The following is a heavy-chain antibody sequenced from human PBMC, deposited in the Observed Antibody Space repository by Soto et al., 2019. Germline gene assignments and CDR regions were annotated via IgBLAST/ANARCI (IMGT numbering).Heavy chain of an antibody. J-gene: IGHJ6*02. D-gene: IGHD3-16*01. CDR2: VSAYNGNT. Sequence: QVQLVQSGAEVKKPGASVKVSCKASGYTFTSYGISWVRQAPGQGLEWMGWVSAYNGNTNYAQKLQGRVTMTTDTSPSTAYMELRSLRSDDTAVYYCAREGPLTGYDYVYYYGMDVWGQGTTVTVSS. CDR3: AREGPLTGYDYVYYYGMDV. CDR1: GYTFTSYG. V-gene: IGHV1-18*01.